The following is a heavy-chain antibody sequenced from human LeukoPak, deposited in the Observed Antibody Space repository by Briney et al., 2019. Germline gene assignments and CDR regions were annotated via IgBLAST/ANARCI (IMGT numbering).Heavy chain of an antibody. CDR1: GFMFTKYG. V-gene: IGHV1-18*01. D-gene: IGHD3-3*01. J-gene: IGHJ6*03. CDR2: ISGYNGDT. Sequence: RASVKVSCKASGFMFTKYGISWVRQAPGQGLEWVGWISGYNGDTNYVQKFQGRVTLTTDTSTSTAYMELRSLRSDDTAVYYCARGSRKVLRFLEWLGDYMDVWGKGTTVTVSS. CDR3: ARGSRKVLRFLEWLGDYMDV.